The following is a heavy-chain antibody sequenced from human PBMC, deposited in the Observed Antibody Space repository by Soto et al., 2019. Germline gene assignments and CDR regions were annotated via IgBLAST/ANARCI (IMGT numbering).Heavy chain of an antibody. D-gene: IGHD3-10*01. J-gene: IGHJ6*02. CDR2: IYHSGST. Sequence: PSETLSLTCAVSGGFISSSNWWSWVRQPPGKGLEWIGEIYHSGSTNYNPSLKSRVTISVDKSKNQFSLKLSSVTAADTAVYYCARITMVRGVIINQFYYYYGMDVWGQGTTVTVSS. V-gene: IGHV4-4*02. CDR1: GGFISSSNW. CDR3: ARITMVRGVIINQFYYYYGMDV.